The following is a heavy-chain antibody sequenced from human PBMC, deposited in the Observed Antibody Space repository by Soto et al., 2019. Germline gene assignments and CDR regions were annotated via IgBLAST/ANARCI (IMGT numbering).Heavy chain of an antibody. V-gene: IGHV3-30*04. Sequence: GGSLRLSCTGSGFTFSSYAMHWVRLAPGKGLEWVAVVSYDGSIENYADSVRSRFTISRDNSKNTVFLQMNSLRVEDTAVYYCAKDLYYYDFSLDDSWGQGTLVTVSS. CDR2: VSYDGSIE. D-gene: IGHD3-16*01. CDR3: AKDLYYYDFSLDDS. J-gene: IGHJ5*02. CDR1: GFTFSSYA.